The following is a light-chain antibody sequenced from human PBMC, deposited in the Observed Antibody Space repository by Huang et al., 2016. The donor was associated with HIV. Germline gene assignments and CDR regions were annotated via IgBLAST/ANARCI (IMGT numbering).Light chain of an antibody. CDR1: QTIGTY. CDR2: GAS. V-gene: IGKV1-39*01. J-gene: IGKJ3*01. CDR3: QQSHSLPPA. Sequence: DVQMTQSPSSLSASVGDRVTIACRASQTIGTYLNCYQQKPGKVPSLLIYGASNLHSGGPSWFSGSGSGTDFTLTIISLQPEDFATYYCQQSHSLPPAFGPGTIVDFE.